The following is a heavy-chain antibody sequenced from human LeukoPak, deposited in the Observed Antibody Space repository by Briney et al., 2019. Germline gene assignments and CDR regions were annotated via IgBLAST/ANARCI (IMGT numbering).Heavy chain of an antibody. CDR3: ARGLDPQGFDY. Sequence: GGSLRLSCAASGFTFSSYGMHWVRQAPGKGLEWVAVISYDGSNKYYADSVKGRFTISRDNSKNTLYLQMNSLRVEDTAVYYCARGLDPQGFDYWGQGTLVTVSS. V-gene: IGHV3-30*03. J-gene: IGHJ4*02. D-gene: IGHD3-16*01. CDR2: ISYDGSNK. CDR1: GFTFSSYG.